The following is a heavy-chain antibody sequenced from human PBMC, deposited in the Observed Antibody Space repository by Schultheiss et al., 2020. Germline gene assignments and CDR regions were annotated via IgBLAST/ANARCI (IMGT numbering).Heavy chain of an antibody. CDR2: INPSGGST. D-gene: IGHD3-10*01. V-gene: IGHV1-46*01. CDR1: GYSFTSYG. CDR3: ASGRGVIMYYGMDV. Sequence: GESLKIPCKGSGYSFTSYGISWVRQAPGQGLEWMGIINPSGGSTSYAQKFQGRVTMTRDTSISTAYMELSRLRSDDTAVYYCASGRGVIMYYGMDVWGQGTTVTGS. J-gene: IGHJ6*02.